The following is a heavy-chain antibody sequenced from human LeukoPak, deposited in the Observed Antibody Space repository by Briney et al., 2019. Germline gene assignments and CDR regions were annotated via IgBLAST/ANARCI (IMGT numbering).Heavy chain of an antibody. D-gene: IGHD3-22*01. Sequence: PGGSLRLSCAASGFTFSSYDMTWVRQAPGKGLEWVSYISSSSSTMYYADSVKGRFSISRDNAKKSLYLQMNSLRAEDTAVYYCARDHHRRLYDSQARDTFDIWGQGTMVTVSS. CDR2: ISSSSSTM. CDR3: ARDHHRRLYDSQARDTFDI. CDR1: GFTFSSYD. V-gene: IGHV3-48*01. J-gene: IGHJ3*02.